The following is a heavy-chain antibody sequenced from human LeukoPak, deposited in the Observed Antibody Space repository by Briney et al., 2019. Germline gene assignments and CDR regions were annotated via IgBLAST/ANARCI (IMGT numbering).Heavy chain of an antibody. CDR2: ISYDGSNK. CDR3: AKGGDGYNSHDAFDI. Sequence: PGGSLRLSCAASGFTFTTYWMHWVRQAPGKGLEWVAVISYDGSNKYYADSVKGRFTISRDNSKNTLYLQMNSLRAEDTAVYYCAKGGDGYNSHDAFDIWGQGTMVTVSS. CDR1: GFTFTTYW. V-gene: IGHV3-30*18. J-gene: IGHJ3*02. D-gene: IGHD5-24*01.